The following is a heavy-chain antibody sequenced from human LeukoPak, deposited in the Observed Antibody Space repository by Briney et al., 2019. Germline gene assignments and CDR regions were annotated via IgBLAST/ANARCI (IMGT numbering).Heavy chain of an antibody. Sequence: SETLSLTCTVSGGSISSTTYYWGWIRRPPGKGLEWIGSINYSGSTYYNPSLKSRVTVSVDTSKNQFSLNLSSVTAADTAVYYCVRGSTLRHYQYWGQGTLVTVSS. CDR1: GGSISSTTYY. V-gene: IGHV4-39*01. CDR3: VRGSTLRHYQY. J-gene: IGHJ4*02. CDR2: INYSGST. D-gene: IGHD3-16*01.